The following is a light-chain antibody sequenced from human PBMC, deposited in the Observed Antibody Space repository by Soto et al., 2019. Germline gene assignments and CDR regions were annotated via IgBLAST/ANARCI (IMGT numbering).Light chain of an antibody. V-gene: IGLV1-44*01. J-gene: IGLJ1*01. CDR3: AAWDDTLKGV. Sequence: QSVLTQPPSASGTPGQRVTISCSGSRSNIGSNSVNWYQQLPGTAPTLLIYSNDQRPSGVPDRFSGSKSDTSASLAISGLQSEDEADYYCAAWDDTLKGVFGTGTKVTVL. CDR1: RSNIGSNS. CDR2: SND.